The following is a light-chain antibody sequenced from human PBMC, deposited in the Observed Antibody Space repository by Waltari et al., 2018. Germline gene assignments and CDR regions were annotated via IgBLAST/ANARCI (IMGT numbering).Light chain of an antibody. CDR2: DVS. CDR1: SSDVGRYNY. Sequence: QSALTQPASVSGSPGQSITISCTGTSSDVGRYNYVSWYQQHPGKAPTLLIYDVSNRPSGGRSRFSGSKSGNTASLTISGLQAADEAHYYCNSYASNSNGLFGGGTKLTIL. J-gene: IGLJ2*01. CDR3: NSYASNSNGL. V-gene: IGLV2-14*03.